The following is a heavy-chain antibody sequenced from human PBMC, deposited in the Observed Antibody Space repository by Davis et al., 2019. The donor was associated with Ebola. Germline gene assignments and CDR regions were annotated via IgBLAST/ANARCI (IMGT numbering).Heavy chain of an antibody. CDR2: ISSDSDYI. CDR1: GFTFSTYS. Sequence: GESLKISCAASGFTFSTYSMSWVRQAPGKALEWVSSISSDSDYIYYADSAKGRFTISRDNAKNSLFLQMNSLRAEDTAVYYCARQNAINYYYGMDVWGKGTTVTVSS. J-gene: IGHJ6*04. D-gene: IGHD2-8*01. V-gene: IGHV3-21*01. CDR3: ARQNAINYYYGMDV.